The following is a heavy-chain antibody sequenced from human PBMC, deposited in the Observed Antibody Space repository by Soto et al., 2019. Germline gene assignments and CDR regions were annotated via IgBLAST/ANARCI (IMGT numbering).Heavy chain of an antibody. D-gene: IGHD3-3*01. Sequence: SETLSLTCAVYGGSFSGYYWSWIRQPPGKGLEWIGEINHSGSTNYNPSLKSRVTISVDTSKNQFSLKLSSVTAADTAVYYCARGGYYPPRVGDFDYWGQGTLVTVSS. J-gene: IGHJ4*02. V-gene: IGHV4-34*01. CDR1: GGSFSGYY. CDR2: INHSGST. CDR3: ARGGYYPPRVGDFDY.